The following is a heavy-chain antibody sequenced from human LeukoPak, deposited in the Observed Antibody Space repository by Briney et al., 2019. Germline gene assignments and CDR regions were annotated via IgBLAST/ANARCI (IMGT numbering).Heavy chain of an antibody. J-gene: IGHJ5*02. CDR2: IYPGDSDT. CDR3: ATHNYYTGALDP. Sequence: GESLKISCKGSGYSFTSFWIAWVRQMPGKGLEWMGIIYPGDSDTIYSLSFQGQVTISADKSIDSAYLQWSSLKASDTAVYYCATHNYYTGALDPWGQGTLVTVSS. CDR1: GYSFTSFW. D-gene: IGHD3-10*01. V-gene: IGHV5-51*01.